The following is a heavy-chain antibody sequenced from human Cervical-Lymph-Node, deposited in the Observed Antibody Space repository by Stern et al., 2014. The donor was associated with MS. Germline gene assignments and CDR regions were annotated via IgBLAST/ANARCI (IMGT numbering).Heavy chain of an antibody. J-gene: IGHJ4*03. CDR3: TRDRRDVATIGGCFFDN. CDR1: GATFISYA. D-gene: IGHD2-8*01. V-gene: IGHV1-69*01. CDR2: IIPVMGTP. Sequence: QVQLVESGAEVKKPGSSVKVSCKASGATFISYAISSERQAPGQGLEWMGGIIPVMGTPIYAQKFQGRDPIAADESTTKVYMELSRLRSEDTALYYCTRDRRDVATIGGCFFDNWGQGTMVTVSS.